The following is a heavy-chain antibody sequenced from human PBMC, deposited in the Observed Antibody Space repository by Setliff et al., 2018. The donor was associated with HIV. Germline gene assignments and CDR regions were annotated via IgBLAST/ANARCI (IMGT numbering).Heavy chain of an antibody. CDR1: GFTFSSYG. D-gene: IGHD3-10*01. V-gene: IGHV3-30*03. CDR2: ISYDGSNE. CDR3: TRGRLLWSGSYYYYYMDV. J-gene: IGHJ6*03. Sequence: PGGSLRLSCAASGFTFSSYGMHWVRQAPGKGLEWVAVISYDGSNEYYADSVKGRVTISRLNSKNSLFLQMNSLKTEDTAVYYCTRGRLLWSGSYYYYYMDVWGKGTTVTVSS.